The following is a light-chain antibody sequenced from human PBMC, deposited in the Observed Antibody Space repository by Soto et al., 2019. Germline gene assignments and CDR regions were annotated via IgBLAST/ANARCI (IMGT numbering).Light chain of an antibody. CDR1: QNINNY. Sequence: DIQMTQYPSTLSASVGDRVTITCRASQNINNYLAWYQQKPGKAPKLLIYKASTLESGVPSRFSGSRSGTEFTLTISSLQTDDFATYYCQQYDSSPLTFGGGTKVDIK. CDR2: KAS. CDR3: QQYDSSPLT. J-gene: IGKJ4*01. V-gene: IGKV1-5*03.